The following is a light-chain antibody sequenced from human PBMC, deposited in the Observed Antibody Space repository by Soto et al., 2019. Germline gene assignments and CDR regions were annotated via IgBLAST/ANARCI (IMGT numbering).Light chain of an antibody. CDR1: SSDVGDYDY. J-gene: IGLJ2*01. CDR2: EVS. V-gene: IGLV2-14*01. CDR3: SSYRSSNTLL. Sequence: QSARTQPASVSGSPGQSITISCTGTSSDVGDYDYVSWYQQYAGKAPKMMIYEVSNRPSGVSNRFSGSKSGNTASLTISGLQAEDEADYYCSSYRSSNTLLFGGGTKVTVL.